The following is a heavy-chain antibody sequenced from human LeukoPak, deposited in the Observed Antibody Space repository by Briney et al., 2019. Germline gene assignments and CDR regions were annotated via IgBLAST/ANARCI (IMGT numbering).Heavy chain of an antibody. Sequence: GGSLRLSCAASELTVSGNHMSWVRQAPGKGLEWVSVIYSGGSTYYADSVKGRFTISRDNSKSTLYLQMNSLRAEDTAVYYCTRGPSSSGWYPSAFDIWGQGTMVTVSS. CDR1: ELTVSGNH. J-gene: IGHJ3*02. V-gene: IGHV3-66*02. CDR3: TRGPSSSGWYPSAFDI. CDR2: IYSGGST. D-gene: IGHD6-19*01.